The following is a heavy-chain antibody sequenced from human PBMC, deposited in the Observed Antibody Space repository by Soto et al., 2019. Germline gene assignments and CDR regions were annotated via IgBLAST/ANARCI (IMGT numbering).Heavy chain of an antibody. D-gene: IGHD3-10*01. CDR2: IIPIFGTA. CDR1: GGTFSRYA. CDR3: ARAYYYGSGSYYNLEYYYGMDV. Sequence: GASVKVSCKASGGTFSRYAIIWVRQAPGQGLEWMGGIIPIFGTANYAQKFQGRATITADESTSTAYMELSSLRSEDTAVYYCARAYYYGSGSYYNLEYYYGMDVWGQGTTVTVS. J-gene: IGHJ6*02. V-gene: IGHV1-69*13.